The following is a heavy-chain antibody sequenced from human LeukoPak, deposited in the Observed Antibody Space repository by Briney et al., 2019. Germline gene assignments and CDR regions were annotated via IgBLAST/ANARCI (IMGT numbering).Heavy chain of an antibody. V-gene: IGHV1-2*02. CDR1: GYTFTAYY. D-gene: IGHD3-10*01. J-gene: IGHJ1*01. CDR3: ARLDLRLYRSGTFVGS. CDR2: INPNGGGP. Sequence: GASVKVSCKASGYTFTAYYLHWVRQAPGQGLEWMGWINPNGGGPVYAPKFKGRVSMPRDTSISTAYLELSRLTSDDTAVYYCARLDLRLYRSGTFVGSWGQGTLVTVSS.